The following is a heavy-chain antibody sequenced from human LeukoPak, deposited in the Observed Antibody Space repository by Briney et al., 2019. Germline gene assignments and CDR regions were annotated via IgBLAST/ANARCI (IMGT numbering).Heavy chain of an antibody. CDR1: GGSFSGYY. CDR2: INPSGST. Sequence: SETLSLTCAVYGGSFSGYYWSWIRQPPGKGLEWIGEINPSGSTNYNPSLKTRVTISVDTSKNQFSLKLSSVTAADTAVYYCARGRYYYGSGSYSAVYYFDYWGQGTLVTVSS. D-gene: IGHD3-10*01. J-gene: IGHJ4*02. V-gene: IGHV4-34*01. CDR3: ARGRYYYGSGSYSAVYYFDY.